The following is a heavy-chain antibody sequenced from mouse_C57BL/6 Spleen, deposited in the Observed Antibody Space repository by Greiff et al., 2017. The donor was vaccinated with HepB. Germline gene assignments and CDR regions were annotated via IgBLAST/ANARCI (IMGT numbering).Heavy chain of an antibody. Sequence: QVQLPGAELVKPGASVKLSCKASGYTFTSYWMQWVKQRPGQGLEWIGEIDPSDSYTNYNQKFKGKATLTVDTSSSTAYMQLSSLTSEDSAVYYCARGGPRGAWFAYWGQGTLVTVSA. V-gene: IGHV1-50*01. J-gene: IGHJ3*01. CDR1: GYTFTSYW. CDR2: IDPSDSYT. CDR3: ARGGPRGAWFAY.